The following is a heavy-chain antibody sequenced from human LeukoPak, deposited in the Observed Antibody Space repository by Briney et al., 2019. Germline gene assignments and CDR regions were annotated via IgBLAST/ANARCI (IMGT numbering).Heavy chain of an antibody. CDR1: GFTFSGSA. Sequence: PGGSLRLSCAASGFTFSGSAMHWVRQASGKGLEWVGRIRSKANSYATAYAASVKGRFTISRDDSKNTAYLQMNSLETEDTAVYYCAKSSSSWTIYWYFDLWGRGTLVTVSS. J-gene: IGHJ2*01. V-gene: IGHV3-73*01. CDR3: AKSSSSWTIYWYFDL. D-gene: IGHD6-13*01. CDR2: IRSKANSYAT.